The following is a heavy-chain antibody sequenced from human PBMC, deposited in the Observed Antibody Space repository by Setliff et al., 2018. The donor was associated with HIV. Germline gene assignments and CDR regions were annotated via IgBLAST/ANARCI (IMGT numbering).Heavy chain of an antibody. J-gene: IGHJ4*02. CDR3: ARHAPSGSYLPLLDY. CDR1: GGSISSSSYY. CDR2: IYYSGST. Sequence: PSETLSLTCTVSGGSISSSSYYWGWIRQPPGKGLEWIGSIYYSGSTYYNPSLKSRVTISVDTSKNQFSLKLSSVTAADTAVYYCARHAPSGSYLPLLDYWGQGTLVTV. V-gene: IGHV4-39*01. D-gene: IGHD1-26*01.